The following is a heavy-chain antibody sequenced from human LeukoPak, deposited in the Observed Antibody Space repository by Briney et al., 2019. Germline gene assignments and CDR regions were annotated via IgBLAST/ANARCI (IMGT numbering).Heavy chain of an antibody. CDR1: GYTFIDYY. J-gene: IGHJ4*02. CDR3: ARDIYGSGSSNAFDY. CDR2: INPNSGGA. D-gene: IGHD3-10*01. V-gene: IGHV1-2*02. Sequence: ASVKVSCKASGYTFIDYYMHWVRQAPGQGLEWMGWINPNSGGASYAQKFQGRVAMTRDASIRTAYMELSRLRSDDTAVYYCARDIYGSGSSNAFDYWGQGTLVTVSS.